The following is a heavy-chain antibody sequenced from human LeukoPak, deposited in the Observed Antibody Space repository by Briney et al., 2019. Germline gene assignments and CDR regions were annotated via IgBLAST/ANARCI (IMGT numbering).Heavy chain of an antibody. CDR1: GFTFSSYE. CDR3: ATAVI. J-gene: IGHJ3*02. CDR2: VSKSGGTL. Sequence: GGSLRLSCEASGFTFSSYEMNWFRQAPGKGLEWVSYVSKSGGTLKNADSVKGRFTVSRDNAKNSLYLQMNSLTAEDTAVYYCATAVIRGRGTMVTVSS. V-gene: IGHV3-48*03.